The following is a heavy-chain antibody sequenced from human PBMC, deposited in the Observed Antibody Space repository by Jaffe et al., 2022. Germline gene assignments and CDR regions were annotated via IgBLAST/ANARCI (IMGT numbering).Heavy chain of an antibody. D-gene: IGHD3-16*02. CDR3: ARQGFDYDYVWGSYRPYYFDY. CDR2: IYHSGST. Sequence: QVQLQESGPGLVKPSETLSLTCAVSGYSISSGYYWGWIRQPPGKGLEWIGSIYHSGSTYYNPSLKSRVTISVDTSKNQFSLKLSSVTAADTAVYYCARQGFDYDYVWGSYRPYYFDYWGQGTLVTVSS. J-gene: IGHJ4*02. CDR1: GYSISSGYY. V-gene: IGHV4-38-2*01.